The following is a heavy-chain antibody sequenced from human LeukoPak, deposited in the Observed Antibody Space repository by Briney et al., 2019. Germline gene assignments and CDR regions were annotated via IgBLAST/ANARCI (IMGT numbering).Heavy chain of an antibody. CDR1: GGSISSGGYY. CDR3: ARGPDDDYGDYNFDY. V-gene: IGHV4-31*03. Sequence: SQTLSLTCTVSGGSISSGGYYWSWIRQHPGMGLEWIGYIYYSGSTYYNPSLKSRVTISVDTSKNQFSLKLSSVTAADTAVYYCARGPDDDYGDYNFDYWGQGTLVTVSS. D-gene: IGHD4-17*01. CDR2: IYYSGST. J-gene: IGHJ4*02.